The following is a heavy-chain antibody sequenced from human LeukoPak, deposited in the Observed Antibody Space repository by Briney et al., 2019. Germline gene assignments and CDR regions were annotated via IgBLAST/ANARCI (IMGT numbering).Heavy chain of an antibody. V-gene: IGHV4-34*01. D-gene: IGHD5-24*01. J-gene: IGHJ4*02. Sequence: PSEPLSLTCAVYGGSLSGYYWSWIRQPTGKGLEWIGEIKESEKTNYNPSLKSRVTISIDTSKNQFSLKLSSVTAADTAVYYCAREGLRNVHNPLGYWGQGTLVTVSS. CDR1: GGSLSGYY. CDR2: IKESEKT. CDR3: AREGLRNVHNPLGY.